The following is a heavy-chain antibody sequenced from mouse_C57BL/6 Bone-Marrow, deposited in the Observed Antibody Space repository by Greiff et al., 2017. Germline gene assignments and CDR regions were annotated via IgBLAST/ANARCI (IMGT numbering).Heavy chain of an antibody. CDR2: INPGSGGT. V-gene: IGHV1-54*01. Sequence: QVQLQQSGAELVRPGTSVKVSCKASGYAFTNYLIEWVKQRPGQGLEWIGVINPGSGGTNYNEQFKGKATLTADKSSSTAYMQLSSLTSEDSAVYFCAREVYYDYDDDAMDYWGQGTSVNVSS. J-gene: IGHJ4*01. CDR1: GYAFTNYL. D-gene: IGHD2-4*01. CDR3: AREVYYDYDDDAMDY.